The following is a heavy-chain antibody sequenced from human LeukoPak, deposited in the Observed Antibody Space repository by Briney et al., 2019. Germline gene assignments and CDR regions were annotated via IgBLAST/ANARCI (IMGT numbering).Heavy chain of an antibody. CDR1: GITLSNYG. CDR3: AKRGVVIRVILVGFHKEANYFDS. J-gene: IGHJ4*02. V-gene: IGHV3-23*01. Sequence: PGGSLRLSCAVSGITLSNYGMSWVRQAPGKGLEWVAGISDSVGRTNYADSVKGRFTISRDNPKNTLYLQMNSLGAEDTAVYFCAKRGVVIRVILVGFHKEANYFDSWGQGALVTVSS. CDR2: ISDSVGRT. D-gene: IGHD3-22*01.